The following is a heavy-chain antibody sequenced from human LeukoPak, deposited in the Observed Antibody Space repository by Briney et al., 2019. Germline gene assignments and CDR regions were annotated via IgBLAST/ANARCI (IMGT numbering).Heavy chain of an antibody. D-gene: IGHD1-1*01. CDR3: ARAKLAYAFDI. V-gene: IGHV1-69*06. CDR1: GGTFNSYA. Sequence: SVKVSCKASGGTFNSYAINWVRQAPGQGLEWMGEIIPIFDSTNYAQKFQGRVTITADKSTSTAYMELSSLRSEDTAVYYCARAKLAYAFDIWGQGTMVTVSS. CDR2: IIPIFDST. J-gene: IGHJ3*02.